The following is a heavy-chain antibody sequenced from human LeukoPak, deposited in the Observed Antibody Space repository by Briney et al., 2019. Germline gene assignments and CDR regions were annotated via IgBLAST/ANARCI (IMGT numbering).Heavy chain of an antibody. J-gene: IGHJ6*03. CDR3: ARDYYDILTGYYYYYMDV. CDR1: GYTFTTYA. V-gene: IGHV1-18*01. Sequence: ASVKVSCKAPGYTFTTYAMNWVRQAPGQGLEWMGWISGYNGNTNYAQQKLQGRVTMTTDTSTSTAYMGLRSLRSDDTAVYYCARDYYDILTGYYYYYMDVWGKGTTVTISS. CDR2: ISGYNGNT. D-gene: IGHD3-9*01.